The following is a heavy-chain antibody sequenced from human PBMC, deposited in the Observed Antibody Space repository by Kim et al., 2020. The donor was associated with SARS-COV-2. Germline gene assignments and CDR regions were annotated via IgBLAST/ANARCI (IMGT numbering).Heavy chain of an antibody. CDR3: ARDRTAAGPEPFSDYYY. CDR1: GFTFSSYA. J-gene: IGHJ6*01. V-gene: IGHV3-30*04. Sequence: GGSLRLSCAASGFTFSSYAMNWVRQAPGKGLEWVAVISYDGSNKYYADSVKGRFTISRDNSKNTLYLQMNSLRAEDTAVYYCARDRTAAGPEPFSDYYY. CDR2: ISYDGSNK. D-gene: IGHD6-13*01.